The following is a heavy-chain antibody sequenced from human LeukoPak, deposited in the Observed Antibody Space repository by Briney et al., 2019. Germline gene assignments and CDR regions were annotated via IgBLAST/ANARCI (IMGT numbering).Heavy chain of an antibody. CDR2: INHSGST. J-gene: IGHJ6*02. CDR3: ARVGVTTGDYYGMDV. Sequence: SETLSLTCAVYGGSFSGYYWSWIRQPPGEGLEWIGEINHSGSTNYNPSLKSRVTISVDTSKNQFSLKLSSVTAADTAVYYCARVGVTTGDYYGMDVWGQGTTVTVSS. V-gene: IGHV4-34*01. D-gene: IGHD4-17*01. CDR1: GGSFSGYY.